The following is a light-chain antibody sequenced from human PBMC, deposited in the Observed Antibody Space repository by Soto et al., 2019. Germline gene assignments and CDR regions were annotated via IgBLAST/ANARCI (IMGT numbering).Light chain of an antibody. Sequence: DIQMTQSPSSLSASVGDRVTITCRASQTISKYLNWYQQKPGKAPKLLIYGAPSLQSGVPSRFSASGSGTDFTLTISSLQPEDFAMYYCQHTHSAPWTFGQGTKVEIK. CDR1: QTISKY. V-gene: IGKV1-39*01. J-gene: IGKJ1*01. CDR2: GAP. CDR3: QHTHSAPWT.